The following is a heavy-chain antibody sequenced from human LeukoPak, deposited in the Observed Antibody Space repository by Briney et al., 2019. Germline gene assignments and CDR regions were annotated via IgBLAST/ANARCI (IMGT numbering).Heavy chain of an antibody. CDR2: INPNSGGT. CDR3: ARDSGGVDLPAAPYYYYGMDV. Sequence: ASVKVSCKASGYTFTGYYVHWVRQAPGQGLEWMGWINPNSGGTNYAQKFQGRVTMTRDTSISTAYMELSRLRSDDTAVYYCARDSGGVDLPAAPYYYYGMDVWGQGTTVTVSS. D-gene: IGHD2-2*01. V-gene: IGHV1-2*02. J-gene: IGHJ6*02. CDR1: GYTFTGYY.